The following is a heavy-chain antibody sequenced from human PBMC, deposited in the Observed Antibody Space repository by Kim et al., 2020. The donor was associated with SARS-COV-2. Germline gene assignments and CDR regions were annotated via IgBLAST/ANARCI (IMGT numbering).Heavy chain of an antibody. Sequence: SDKYDVDSVKGRFTISRDNAKNSVYLHMNSLRAEGTAVDYCAGGITGGYWGQGTLVTVSS. D-gene: IGHD1-20*01. CDR2: SDK. CDR3: AGGITGGY. J-gene: IGHJ4*02. V-gene: IGHV3-7*03.